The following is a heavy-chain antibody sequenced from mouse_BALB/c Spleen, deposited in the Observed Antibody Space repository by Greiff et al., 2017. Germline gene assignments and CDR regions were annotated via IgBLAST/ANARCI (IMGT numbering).Heavy chain of an antibody. CDR1: GFSLTSYG. Sequence: QVQLKESGPGLVQPSQSLSITCTVSGFSLTSYGVHWVRQSPGKGLEWLGVIWSGGSTDYNAAFISRLSISKDNSKSQVFFKMNSLQADDTAIYYCARKSDGYSYAMDYWGQGTSVTVSS. D-gene: IGHD2-3*01. V-gene: IGHV2-4-1*01. CDR2: IWSGGST. J-gene: IGHJ4*01. CDR3: ARKSDGYSYAMDY.